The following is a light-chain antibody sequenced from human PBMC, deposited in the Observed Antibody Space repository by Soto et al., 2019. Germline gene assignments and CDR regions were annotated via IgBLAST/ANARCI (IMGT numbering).Light chain of an antibody. CDR1: QSVSSSY. Sequence: IVLTQSTGTLSLSPGERATLSCRASQSVSSSYLAWYQKKPGQAPRLLIYGASSRATGIPDRFSGSGSGTDFTLTISRLEPEDFAVYYCQQYGSSGTFGQGTKVDNK. CDR3: QQYGSSGT. J-gene: IGKJ1*01. V-gene: IGKV3-20*01. CDR2: GAS.